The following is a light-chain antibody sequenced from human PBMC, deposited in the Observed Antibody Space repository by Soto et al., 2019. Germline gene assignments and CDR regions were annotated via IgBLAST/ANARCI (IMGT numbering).Light chain of an antibody. Sequence: EIVMTQSPATLSVFPGESATLSCRASQSVSSNLAWYQQKPGQAPRLLMYTTSTRATGIPARFSGSGSGTEFTLTISSLQSEDFAVYYCQQYNKWPLTFGGGTKVEIK. V-gene: IGKV3-15*01. J-gene: IGKJ4*01. CDR3: QQYNKWPLT. CDR1: QSVSSN. CDR2: TTS.